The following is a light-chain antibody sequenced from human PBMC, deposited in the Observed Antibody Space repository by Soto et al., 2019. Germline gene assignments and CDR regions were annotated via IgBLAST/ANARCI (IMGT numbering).Light chain of an antibody. V-gene: IGLV2-14*01. CDR1: SSDVGGYNY. J-gene: IGLJ1*01. CDR2: DVS. Sequence: QSVLPQPASVSGSPGQSITIPCTGTSSDVGGYNYVSWYKQHPGKAPKLMAYDVSNRPSGVSNRFSGSKPGNTASLTISGLQAEDEADYYSSSFTTSTSYVFGTGTKVTVL. CDR3: SSFTTSTSYV.